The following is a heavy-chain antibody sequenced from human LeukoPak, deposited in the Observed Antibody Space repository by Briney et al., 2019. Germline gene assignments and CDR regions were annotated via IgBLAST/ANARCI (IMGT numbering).Heavy chain of an antibody. CDR2: ISSGSSYI. CDR3: ATGVRGYNSALDY. J-gene: IGHJ4*02. V-gene: IGHV3-21*01. Sequence: GGSLRLSXAASGFTFSNYYMNWVRQAPGKGLEWVSSISSGSSYIYYADSLKGRFTISRDNAKNSLYLQMNSLRAEDTAVYYCATGVRGYNSALDYWGPGTLVTVSP. D-gene: IGHD6-19*01. CDR1: GFTFSNYY.